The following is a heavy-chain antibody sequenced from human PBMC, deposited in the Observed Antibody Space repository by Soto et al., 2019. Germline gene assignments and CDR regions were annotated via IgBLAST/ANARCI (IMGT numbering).Heavy chain of an antibody. J-gene: IGHJ5*02. V-gene: IGHV4-30-2*01. CDR1: GGSISSGGYS. CDR2: IYHSGSP. Sequence: QLPLQESGSGLVKPSQTLSLTCAVSGGSISSGGYSWSWIRQPPGKGLEWIGYIYHSGSPYCNPSLKSRATISVDRSTNQFSLKLSSVTAADTAVYYCAGVPDRWGQGTLVTVSS. CDR3: AGVPDR. D-gene: IGHD2-2*01.